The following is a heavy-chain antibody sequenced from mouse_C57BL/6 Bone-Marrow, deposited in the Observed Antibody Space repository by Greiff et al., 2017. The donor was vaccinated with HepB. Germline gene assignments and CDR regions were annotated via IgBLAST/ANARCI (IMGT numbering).Heavy chain of an antibody. CDR3: AREKLLRLYYFDY. CDR1: GYTFTSYW. D-gene: IGHD1-1*01. V-gene: IGHV1-69*01. J-gene: IGHJ2*01. CDR2: IDPSDSYT. Sequence: VQLQQPGAELVMPGASVKLSCKASGYTFTSYWMHWVKQRPGQGLEWIGEIDPSDSYTNYNQKFKGKSTLTVDKSSSTAYMQLSSLTSEDSAVYYCAREKLLRLYYFDYWGQGTTLTVSS.